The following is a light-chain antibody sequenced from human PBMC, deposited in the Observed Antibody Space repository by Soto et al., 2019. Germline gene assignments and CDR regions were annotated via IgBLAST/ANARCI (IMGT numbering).Light chain of an antibody. V-gene: IGKV3-20*01. CDR1: QSVSDNY. J-gene: IGKJ1*01. CDR2: GAS. Sequence: EIVLTQSPGTLSLSPGERATLSCRASQSVSDNYLAWYKQKPGQAPRLLIYGASSRATGIPDRFSGSGSGTDFTLTISRLEPEDFAVYYCQQYGGSPRTFGQGTKVDIK. CDR3: QQYGGSPRT.